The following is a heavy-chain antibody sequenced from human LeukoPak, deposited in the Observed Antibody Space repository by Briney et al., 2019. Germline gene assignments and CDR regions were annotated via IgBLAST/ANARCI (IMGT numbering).Heavy chain of an antibody. V-gene: IGHV4-34*01. J-gene: IGHJ4*02. Sequence: SETLSLTCAVYGGSFSGYFWNWIRQPPGKGPEWIGEINHSGSTNYNPSLKSRVTISVDTSKNQFSLKLSSVTAADTAVYYCARELGRPVDYWGQGTLVTVSS. CDR2: INHSGST. D-gene: IGHD5-12*01. CDR3: ARELGRPVDY. CDR1: GGSFSGYF.